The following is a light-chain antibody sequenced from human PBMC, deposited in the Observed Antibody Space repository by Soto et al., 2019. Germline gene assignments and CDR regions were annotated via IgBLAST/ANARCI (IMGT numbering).Light chain of an antibody. CDR1: QSVNSN. CDR3: QQYSTYTPRT. CDR2: GAS. Sequence: EIVMTQSPATLSVSPGERATLSCRASQSVNSNLAWYQQKPGQAPRLLIYGASTRATGIPARFSGSGSGTEFTLTISSLQSEDFATYYCQQYSTYTPRTFGQGTKVEIK. V-gene: IGKV3-15*01. J-gene: IGKJ1*01.